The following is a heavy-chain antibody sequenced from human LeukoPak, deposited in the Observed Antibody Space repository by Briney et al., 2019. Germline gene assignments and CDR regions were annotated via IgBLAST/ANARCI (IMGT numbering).Heavy chain of an antibody. D-gene: IGHD1-26*01. CDR2: IYSGGST. J-gene: IGHJ4*02. Sequence: GGSLRLSCAASGFTVRSNYMSWVRQAPGKGLEWVAIIYSGGSTYYAGSVKGRFTISRDNSKNTLYLQMNSLRVEDTAVYYCARGGGGGSYYYFDYWGQGTLVTVSS. CDR1: GFTVRSNY. CDR3: ARGGGGGSYYYFDY. V-gene: IGHV3-53*01.